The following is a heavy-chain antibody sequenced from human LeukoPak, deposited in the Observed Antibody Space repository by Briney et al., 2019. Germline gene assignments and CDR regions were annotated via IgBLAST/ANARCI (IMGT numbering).Heavy chain of an antibody. J-gene: IGHJ3*01. CDR3: ARSSYSSSSSV. CDR1: GLTFNNYA. D-gene: IGHD6-6*01. CDR2: INSDGSEG. V-gene: IGHV3-7*03. Sequence: GGSLRLSCAVSGLTFNNYAMSWVRQAPGKGLEWVASINSDGSEGYYADVVKGRFTISRDNAKNSLYLQINSLRAEDTAVYYCARSSYSSSSSVWGQGTMVTVSS.